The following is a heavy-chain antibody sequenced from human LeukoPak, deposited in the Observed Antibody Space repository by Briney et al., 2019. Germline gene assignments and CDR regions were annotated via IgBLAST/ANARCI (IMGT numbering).Heavy chain of an antibody. D-gene: IGHD3-22*01. Sequence: QPGGSLRLSCAASGFTFSSYWMSWVRQAPEKGLEWVANINQGGSEKYYVDSVRGRFTISRDNAKNSLYLQMNSLRAEDTAVYYCARDKSPYEDSRGYYGYWGQGTLVTVSS. CDR2: INQGGSEK. V-gene: IGHV3-7*01. J-gene: IGHJ4*02. CDR1: GFTFSSYW. CDR3: ARDKSPYEDSRGYYGY.